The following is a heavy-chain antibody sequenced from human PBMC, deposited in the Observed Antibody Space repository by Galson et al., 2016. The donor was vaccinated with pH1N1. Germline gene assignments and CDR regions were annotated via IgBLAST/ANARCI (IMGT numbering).Heavy chain of an antibody. D-gene: IGHD7-27*01. Sequence: TLSLTCTVSGGSISSGGYYWSWIRQHPGKGLEWIGRVYSSGSTKYNPPLKSRVTMSVDRSKNQFSLKLNSETAADTAVYYCATGDKEFDHWGQGTMIIVSS. J-gene: IGHJ3*01. CDR3: ATGDKEFDH. CDR2: VYSSGST. CDR1: GGSISSGGYY. V-gene: IGHV4-39*07.